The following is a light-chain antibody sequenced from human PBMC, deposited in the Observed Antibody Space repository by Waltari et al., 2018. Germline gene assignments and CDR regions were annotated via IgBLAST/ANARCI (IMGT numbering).Light chain of an antibody. J-gene: IGLJ2*01. CDR2: AVS. Sequence: QQHPGKPPKLMIYAVSERPSVVSYLFSGSKSVAMASLTISCLPPDDEAEYFCSSYAGSSKGVFGGGTKLTVL. V-gene: IGLV2-23*02. CDR3: SSYAGSSKGV.